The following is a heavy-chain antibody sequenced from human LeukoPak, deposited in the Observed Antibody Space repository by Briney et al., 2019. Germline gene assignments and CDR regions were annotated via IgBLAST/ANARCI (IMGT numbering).Heavy chain of an antibody. V-gene: IGHV4-39*01. CDR3: ARRAYGIGFGY. CDR1: GGSVSSSPYW. D-gene: IGHD1-14*01. CDR2: IYYTGST. J-gene: IGHJ4*02. Sequence: SETLSLTCAVSGGSVSSSPYWWGWIRQPPGKGLEWIGTIYYTGSTFYNPSLKSRVTIPADTSSNQFSLKLTSVTAADTAVYYCARRAYGIGFGYWGQGTMVTVSS.